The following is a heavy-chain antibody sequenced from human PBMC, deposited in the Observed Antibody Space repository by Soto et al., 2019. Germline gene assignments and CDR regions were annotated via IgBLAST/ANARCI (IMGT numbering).Heavy chain of an antibody. Sequence: ASVKVSCKASGFTFTSSAVQWVRQARGQRLEWIGWIVVGSGNTNYAQKFQERVTITRDMSTSTAYMELSSLRSEDTAGYYCAAHLECISTSCYGDYYYGMDVWGQ. D-gene: IGHD2-2*01. CDR1: GFTFTSSA. CDR2: IVVGSGNT. V-gene: IGHV1-58*01. CDR3: AAHLECISTSCYGDYYYGMDV. J-gene: IGHJ6*02.